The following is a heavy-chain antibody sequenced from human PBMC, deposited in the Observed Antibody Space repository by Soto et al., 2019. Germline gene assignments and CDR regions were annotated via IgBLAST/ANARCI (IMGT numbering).Heavy chain of an antibody. V-gene: IGHV3-23*01. Sequence: EVQLLESGGGLVRPGGSLRLSCAASGFTTSSYAMSWVRQAPGKGLEWVSAISGSGGSTYYADSVKGRFTISRDNSKNTLYLQMNSLRAEDTAVYYCAKDLSPLYYYYGMDVWGQGTTVTVSS. CDR1: GFTTSSYA. CDR2: ISGSGGST. J-gene: IGHJ6*02. CDR3: AKDLSPLYYYYGMDV.